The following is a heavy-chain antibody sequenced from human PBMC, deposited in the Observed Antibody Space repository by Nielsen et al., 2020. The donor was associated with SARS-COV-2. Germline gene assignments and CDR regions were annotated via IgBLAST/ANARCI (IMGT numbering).Heavy chain of an antibody. CDR2: IYPGDSDT. J-gene: IGHJ6*02. Sequence: SCKASGYTFTTYWIGWVRQMPGKGLEWMGIIYPGDSDTRYSPSFRGQVTISADTSISTAYLQWSSLQASDTAMYYCARRGSSWSGMDVWGQGTTVTVSS. CDR3: ARRGSSWSGMDV. V-gene: IGHV5-51*01. D-gene: IGHD6-13*01. CDR1: GYTFTTYW.